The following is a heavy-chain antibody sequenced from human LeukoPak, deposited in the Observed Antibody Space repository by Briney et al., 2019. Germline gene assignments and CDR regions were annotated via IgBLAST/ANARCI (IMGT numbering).Heavy chain of an antibody. D-gene: IGHD5-18*01. CDR3: ARLSKDSWIPSRIDY. Sequence: PGESLKISCKGSGYSFTSYWIGWVRQMPGKGLEWMGIIYPGDSDTRYSPSFQGQVTISADKSISTAYLQWGSLKASDTAMYHCARLSKDSWIPSRIDYWGQGTLVTVSS. V-gene: IGHV5-51*01. J-gene: IGHJ4*02. CDR2: IYPGDSDT. CDR1: GYSFTSYW.